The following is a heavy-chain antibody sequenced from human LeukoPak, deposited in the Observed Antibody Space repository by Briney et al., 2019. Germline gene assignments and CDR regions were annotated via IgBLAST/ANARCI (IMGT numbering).Heavy chain of an antibody. Sequence: SSYEMAWVRHAPGKGLEWIGSIYYSGSTYYNPSLKSRVTMSLDTSKNQFSLKLSSVTAADTAVYYCASSGGGSYYAYFDYWGQGTLVTVSS. CDR1: SSYE. D-gene: IGHD1-26*01. V-gene: IGHV4-39*07. CDR3: ASSGGGSYYAYFDY. J-gene: IGHJ4*02. CDR2: IYYSGST.